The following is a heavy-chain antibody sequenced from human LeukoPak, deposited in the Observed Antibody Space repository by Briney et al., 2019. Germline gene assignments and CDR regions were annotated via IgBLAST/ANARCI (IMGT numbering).Heavy chain of an antibody. CDR2: IYTSGST. CDR3: ARDSGSYSTYFDY. V-gene: IGHV4-61*02. Sequence: SETLSLTCTVSGGSISSGSYYWSWTRQPAGKGLEWIGRIYTSGSTNYNPSLKSRVTISVDKSKNQFSLKLSSVPAADTAVYYCARDSGSYSTYFDYWGQGTLVTVSS. J-gene: IGHJ4*02. CDR1: GGSISSGSYY. D-gene: IGHD1-26*01.